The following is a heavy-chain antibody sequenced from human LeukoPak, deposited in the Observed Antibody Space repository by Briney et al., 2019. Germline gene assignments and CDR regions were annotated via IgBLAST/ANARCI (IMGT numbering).Heavy chain of an antibody. CDR3: ARVVSSGYYGVDY. CDR1: GFTFSDYY. J-gene: IGHJ4*02. V-gene: IGHV3-11*01. Sequence: GGSLRLSCAASGFTFSDYYMSWIRQAPGKGLEGVSYISSSGSTIYYADSVKGRFTISRDNAKNSLYLQMNSMRAEDTAVYYCARVVSSGYYGVDYWGQGTLVTVSS. D-gene: IGHD3-22*01. CDR2: ISSSGSTI.